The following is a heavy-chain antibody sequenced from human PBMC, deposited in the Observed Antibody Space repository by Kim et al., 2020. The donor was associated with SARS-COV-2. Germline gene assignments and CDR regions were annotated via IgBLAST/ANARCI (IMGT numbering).Heavy chain of an antibody. D-gene: IGHD6-19*01. Sequence: GGSLRLSCAASGFTFSSYSMNWVRQAPGKGLEWVSSISSSSSYIYYADSVKGRFTISRDNAKNSLYLQMNSLRAEDTAVYYCVRAYSSGWAYFDYWGQGTLVTVSS. V-gene: IGHV3-21*01. CDR1: GFTFSSYS. J-gene: IGHJ4*02. CDR2: ISSSSSYI. CDR3: VRAYSSGWAYFDY.